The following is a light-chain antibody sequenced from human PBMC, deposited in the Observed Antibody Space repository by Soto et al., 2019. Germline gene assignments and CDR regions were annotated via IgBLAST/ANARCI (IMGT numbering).Light chain of an antibody. CDR2: KAS. V-gene: IGKV1-5*03. J-gene: IGKJ1*01. CDR1: QSISNS. Sequence: DIQMTQSPSTLSASVGDRVTITCRASQSISNSLAWYQQKAGKAPKLLIYKASSLESGVPSRFSGSGSGTEFTLTIRSLQPDDFASYYCQQYKTYPWTFGQGTKVDIK. CDR3: QQYKTYPWT.